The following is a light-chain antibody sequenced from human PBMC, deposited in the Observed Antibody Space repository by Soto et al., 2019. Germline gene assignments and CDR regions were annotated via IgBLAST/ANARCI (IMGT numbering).Light chain of an antibody. Sequence: QPVLTQSPSASASLGASVKLTCTLSSGHSNYAIAWHQQQPENGPRYLMKLNRDGSHSKGDGIPNRFSGSSSGAERYLTISSLQSEDEADYYCQTWGTGIVIFGGGTKLTVL. J-gene: IGLJ2*01. V-gene: IGLV4-69*01. CDR3: QTWGTGIVI. CDR2: LNRDGSH. CDR1: SGHSNYA.